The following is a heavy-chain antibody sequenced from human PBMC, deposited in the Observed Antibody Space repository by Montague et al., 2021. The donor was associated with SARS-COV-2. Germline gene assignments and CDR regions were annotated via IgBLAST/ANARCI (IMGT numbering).Heavy chain of an antibody. CDR2: IYYSGTA. CDR1: SGSITYSSYY. CDR3: ARASFYYGSGSHYNNWFDS. Sequence: SETLSLTCTMSSGSITYSSYYWGWIRLPPGKGLEWIGSIYYSGTAYYXXXLKSRVTMSLDMSKNQLSLRLRSTTAADTAVYFCARASFYYGSGSHYNNWFDSWGQGTVVTVSS. D-gene: IGHD3-10*01. V-gene: IGHV4-39*07. J-gene: IGHJ5*01.